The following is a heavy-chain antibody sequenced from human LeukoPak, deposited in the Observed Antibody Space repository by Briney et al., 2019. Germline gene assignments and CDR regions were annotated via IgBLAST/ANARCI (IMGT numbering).Heavy chain of an antibody. Sequence: SETLSLTCTVSGGSINSGDYYWSWIRQPPGKGLEWIGYIYYSGSTNYNPSLKSRVTISVDTSKNQFSLKLSSVTAADTAVYYCARDRVGDILTGYLRYYYGMDVWGQGTTVTVSS. V-gene: IGHV4-61*08. CDR3: ARDRVGDILTGYLRYYYGMDV. J-gene: IGHJ6*02. CDR2: IYYSGST. CDR1: GGSINSGDYY. D-gene: IGHD3-9*01.